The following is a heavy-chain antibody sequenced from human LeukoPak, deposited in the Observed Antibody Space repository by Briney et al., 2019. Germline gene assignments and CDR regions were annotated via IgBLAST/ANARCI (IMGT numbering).Heavy chain of an antibody. J-gene: IGHJ4*02. CDR3: ARTAAGRVSPFDY. V-gene: IGHV5-10-1*01. D-gene: IGHD6-13*01. CDR1: GYSFTSYW. Sequence: GESLKISCKGSGYSFTSYWISWVRQMPGKGLEWMGRIDPSDSYTNYSPSFQGHVTISADKSISTAYLQWSSLKASDTAMYYCARTAAGRVSPFDYWSQGTLVTVSS. CDR2: IDPSDSYT.